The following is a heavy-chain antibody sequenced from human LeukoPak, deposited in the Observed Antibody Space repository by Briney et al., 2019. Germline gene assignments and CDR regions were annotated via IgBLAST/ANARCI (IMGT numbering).Heavy chain of an antibody. V-gene: IGHV4-31*03. CDR2: MYYSGST. J-gene: IGHJ4*02. D-gene: IGHD3-22*01. CDR3: AGSGYTDY. CDR1: GGSISSGGYH. Sequence: PSETLSLTCTVSGGSISSGGYHWSWIRQHPGKGLEWIGYMYYSGSTYYNPSLKSRVTISVDTSKNQFSLKLNSMTAADTAVYYCAGSGYTDYWGQGTLVTVSS.